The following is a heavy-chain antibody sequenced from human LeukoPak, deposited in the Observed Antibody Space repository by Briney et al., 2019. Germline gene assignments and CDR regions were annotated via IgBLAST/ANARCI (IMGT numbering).Heavy chain of an antibody. D-gene: IGHD2-15*01. CDR1: GDSVSSNSAA. CDR3: TRDPVGYCSGGSCWTRGWFDP. V-gene: IGHV6-1*01. J-gene: IGHJ5*02. CDR2: TYYRSKWYN. Sequence: SQTLSLTCAISGDSVSSNSAAWNWIKQSPSRGLEWLGRTYYRSKWYNDYAVSVKSRITINPDTSKNQFSLQLNSVTPEDTAVYYCTRDPVGYCSGGSCWTRGWFDPWGQGTLVTVSS.